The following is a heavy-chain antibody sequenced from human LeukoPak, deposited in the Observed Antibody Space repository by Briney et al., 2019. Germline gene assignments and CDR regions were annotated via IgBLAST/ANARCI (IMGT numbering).Heavy chain of an antibody. V-gene: IGHV1-2*02. CDR2: INPNSGGT. J-gene: IGHJ5*02. Sequence: APVKVSCKASGYTFTGYYMHWVRQAPGQGLEWMGWINPNSGGTNYTQKFQGRVTMTRDTSISTAYMELSRLTSDDTAFYYCARDYGYSSSWYWFDPWGQGTLVTVSS. CDR3: ARDYGYSSSWYWFDP. CDR1: GYTFTGYY. D-gene: IGHD6-13*01.